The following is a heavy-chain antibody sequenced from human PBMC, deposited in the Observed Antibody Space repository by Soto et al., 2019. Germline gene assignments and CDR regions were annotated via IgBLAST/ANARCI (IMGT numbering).Heavy chain of an antibody. D-gene: IGHD2-2*01. CDR2: IWYDGSNK. CDR3: GRDHRNCSSPGAYYYKVRDV. V-gene: IGHV3-33*01. CDR1: GFTFSSYG. J-gene: IGHJ6*04. Sequence: GGSLRLSCAASGFTFSSYGMHWVRQAPGKGLEWVAVIWYDGSNKYYADSVNGRFTISRDNSKNTLYLQMNSLRAEDTAVYYCGRDHRNCSSPGAYYYKVRDVGAKGTTVTVSS.